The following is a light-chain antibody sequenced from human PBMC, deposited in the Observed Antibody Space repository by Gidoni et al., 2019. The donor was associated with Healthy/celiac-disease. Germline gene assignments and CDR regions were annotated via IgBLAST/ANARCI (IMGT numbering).Light chain of an antibody. Sequence: QSVLTQPPSVSGAPGQRVTIPCTGSSSNIGAGYDVHWYQQLPGTAPKLLIYGNSNRPSGVPDRFSGSKSGTSASLAITGLQAEDEADYYCQSYDSSLSGSDVVFGGGTKLTVL. CDR1: SSNIGAGYD. CDR3: QSYDSSLSGSDVV. J-gene: IGLJ2*01. CDR2: GNS. V-gene: IGLV1-40*01.